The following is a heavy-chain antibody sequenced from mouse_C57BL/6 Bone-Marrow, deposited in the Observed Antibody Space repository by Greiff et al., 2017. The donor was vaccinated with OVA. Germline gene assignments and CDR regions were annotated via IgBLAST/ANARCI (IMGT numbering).Heavy chain of an antibody. CDR1: GYAFSSSW. CDR3: ARSVRVAGYFDY. CDR2: IYPGDGDT. V-gene: IGHV1-82*01. Sequence: QVQLQQSGPELVKHGASVKISCKASGYAFSSSWMNWVKQRPGKGLEWIGRIYPGDGDTNYNGKFKGKATLTADKSSSTAYMQLSSLTSEDSAVYFCARSVRVAGYFDYWGQGTTLTVSS. D-gene: IGHD1-1*02. J-gene: IGHJ2*01.